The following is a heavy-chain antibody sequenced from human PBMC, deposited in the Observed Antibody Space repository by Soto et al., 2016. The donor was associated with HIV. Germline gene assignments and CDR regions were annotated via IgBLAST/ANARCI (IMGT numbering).Heavy chain of an antibody. J-gene: IGHJ6*03. CDR1: GFTFSNYG. Sequence: VQLVESGGGVVQPGRSLRLSCAASGFTFSNYGMHWARQAPGKGLEWVAIIWYDGSNEYYVDSVKGRFTISRDNSKNTLYLQMSSLRAEDTAIYFCARDREPLLRSFYYYMDVWGKGTTVTVSS. V-gene: IGHV3-33*01. CDR3: ARDREPLLRSFYYYMDV. D-gene: IGHD3-22*01. CDR2: IWYDGSNE.